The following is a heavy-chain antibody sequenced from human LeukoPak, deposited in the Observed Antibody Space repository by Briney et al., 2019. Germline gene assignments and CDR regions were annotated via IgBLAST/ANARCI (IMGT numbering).Heavy chain of an antibody. J-gene: IGHJ6*03. Sequence: GASVKVSCKGSEYTFTGYYIHWVRQAPGQGLEWMGWINPNSGGTNYAQKFQGRVTVSRDPSISPAYLQLSRLTSDDTAVYYCARAGYCSGCSCYRYYYYYYMDVWGKGTTVTVSS. CDR1: EYTFTGYY. CDR2: INPNSGGT. CDR3: ARAGYCSGCSCYRYYYYYYMDV. V-gene: IGHV1-2*02. D-gene: IGHD2-15*01.